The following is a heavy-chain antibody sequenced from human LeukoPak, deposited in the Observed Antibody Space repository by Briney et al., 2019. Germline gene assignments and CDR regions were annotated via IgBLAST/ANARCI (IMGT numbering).Heavy chain of an antibody. V-gene: IGHV4-4*02. J-gene: IGHJ6*04. D-gene: IGHD2-2*01. Sequence: SETLSLTCAVSGGSISSSNWWSWVRQPPGKGLEWIGEIYHSGSTNYNPSLKSRVTISVDTSKNQFSLKLSSVTAADTAVYYCARTPTYCSSTSCPGGVWGKGTTVTVSS. CDR2: IYHSGST. CDR1: GGSISSSNW. CDR3: ARTPTYCSSTSCPGGV.